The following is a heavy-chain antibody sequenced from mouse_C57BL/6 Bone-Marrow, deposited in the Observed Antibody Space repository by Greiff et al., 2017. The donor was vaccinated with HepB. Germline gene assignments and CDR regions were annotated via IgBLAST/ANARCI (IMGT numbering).Heavy chain of an antibody. J-gene: IGHJ2*01. V-gene: IGHV1-15*01. D-gene: IGHD2-1*01. CDR3: TRYLLWPLDY. Sequence: QVQLQQSGAELVRPGASVTLSCKASGYTFTDYEMHWVKQTPVHGLEWIGAIDPETGGTAYNQKFKGKAILTADKSSSTAYMELRSLTSEDSAVYYCTRYLLWPLDYWGQGTTLTVSS. CDR2: IDPETGGT. CDR1: GYTFTDYE.